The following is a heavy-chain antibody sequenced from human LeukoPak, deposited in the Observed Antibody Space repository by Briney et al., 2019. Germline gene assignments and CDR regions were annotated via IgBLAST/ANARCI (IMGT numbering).Heavy chain of an antibody. CDR3: ARSFNTPDY. J-gene: IGHJ4*02. CDR2: INHSGST. Sequence: PSETLSLTCAVYGGSFSGYYWSWIRQPPGKGLEWIGEINHSGSTSYNPSLKSRVTISVDTSKNQFSLKLTSVTAADTAVYYCARSFNTPDYWGQGTLVTVSS. CDR1: GGSFSGYY. V-gene: IGHV4-34*01.